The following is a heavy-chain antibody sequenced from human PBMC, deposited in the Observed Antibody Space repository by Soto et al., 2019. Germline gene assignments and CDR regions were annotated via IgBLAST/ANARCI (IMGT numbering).Heavy chain of an antibody. CDR3: AADPNYYYYGMDV. CDR1: GFTFTSSA. J-gene: IGHJ6*02. Sequence: ASVKVSCKASGFTFTSSAVQWVRQARGQRLEWIGWIVVGSGNTNYAQKFQERVTITRDMSTSTACMELSSLRSEDTAVYYCAADPNYYYYGMDVWGQGTTVTVSS. CDR2: IVVGSGNT. V-gene: IGHV1-58*01.